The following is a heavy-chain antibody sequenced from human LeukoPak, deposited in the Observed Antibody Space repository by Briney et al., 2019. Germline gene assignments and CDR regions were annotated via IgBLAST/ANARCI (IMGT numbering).Heavy chain of an antibody. CDR3: ARDLPSSGYWYRDAFDI. J-gene: IGHJ3*02. CDR2: IYYSGST. Sequence: SETLSLTCTVSGGSISSSSYCWGWIRQPPGKGLEWIGSIYYSGSTYYNPSLKSRVTISVDTSKNQFSLKLSSVTAADTAVYYCARDLPSSGYWYRDAFDIWGRGTMVTVSS. V-gene: IGHV4-39*02. D-gene: IGHD3-22*01. CDR1: GGSISSSSYC.